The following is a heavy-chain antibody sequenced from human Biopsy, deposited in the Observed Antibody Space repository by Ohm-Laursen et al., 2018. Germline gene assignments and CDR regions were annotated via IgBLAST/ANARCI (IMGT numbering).Heavy chain of an antibody. CDR3: ATKLTGYFHH. CDR2: TFESGDTT. V-gene: IGHV3-23*01. Sequence: SLRLSCTASGFTFTTYAMSWVRQAPGKGLEWVSVTFESGDTTHYGDSVKGRFSVSRDNSKSTLYLQMNSLRAEDTAVYYCATKLTGYFHHWGQGTLVIVSS. J-gene: IGHJ1*01. CDR1: GFTFTTYA. D-gene: IGHD3-9*01.